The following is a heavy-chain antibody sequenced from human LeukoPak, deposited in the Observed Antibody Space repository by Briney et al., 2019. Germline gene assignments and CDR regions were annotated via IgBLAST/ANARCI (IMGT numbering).Heavy chain of an antibody. J-gene: IGHJ6*02. V-gene: IGHV4-59*01. D-gene: IGHD4-17*01. CDR1: GGSISSYY. CDR2: IYYSGST. Sequence: PSETLSLTCTVSGGSISSYYWSWIRQPPGKGLEWIGYIYYSGSTNYNPSLKSRVTISVDTSKNQFSLKLSSVTAADTAVYYCARENYGDYDYYYHGMDVWGQGTTVTVSS. CDR3: ARENYGDYDYYYHGMDV.